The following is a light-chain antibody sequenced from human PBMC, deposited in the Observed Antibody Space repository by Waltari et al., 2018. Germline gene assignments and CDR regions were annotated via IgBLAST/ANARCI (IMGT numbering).Light chain of an antibody. CDR1: SSDVGGYNY. CDR3: ISYSSATPANVV. J-gene: IGLJ2*01. CDR2: DVS. Sequence: SALTQPASVSGSLGQSITFSCTGTSSDVGGYNYVAWYQQHPGKAPKLMIHDVSNRPSGVSIRFSGSKSGNPASLTIAGLQADDEADYYCISYSSATPANVVIGGGTKLTVL. V-gene: IGLV2-14*01.